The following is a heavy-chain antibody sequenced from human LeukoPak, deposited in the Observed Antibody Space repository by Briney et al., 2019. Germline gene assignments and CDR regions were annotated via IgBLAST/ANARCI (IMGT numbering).Heavy chain of an antibody. D-gene: IGHD3-3*01. CDR2: ISYDGSNK. Sequence: GGSLRLSCAASGFTFSSYGMHWVRQAPGKGLEWVAVISYDGSNKYYADSVKGRFTISRDNSKNTLYLQMNSLRAKDTAVYYCAKESLGFAKDWGQGTLVTVSS. CDR3: AKESLGFAKD. CDR1: GFTFSSYG. J-gene: IGHJ4*02. V-gene: IGHV3-30*18.